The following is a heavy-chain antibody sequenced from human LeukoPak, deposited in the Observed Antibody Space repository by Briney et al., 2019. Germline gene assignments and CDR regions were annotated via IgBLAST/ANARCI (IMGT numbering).Heavy chain of an antibody. Sequence: SVTVSCKASGGTFSSYAISWVRQAPGQGLEWMGGIIPIFGTANYAQKFQGRVTITADESTSTAYMELSSLRSEDTAVYYCARDLPPLRTYGMDVWGQGTTVTVSS. D-gene: IGHD3-16*01. CDR2: IIPIFGTA. CDR1: GGTFSSYA. J-gene: IGHJ6*02. CDR3: ARDLPPLRTYGMDV. V-gene: IGHV1-69*13.